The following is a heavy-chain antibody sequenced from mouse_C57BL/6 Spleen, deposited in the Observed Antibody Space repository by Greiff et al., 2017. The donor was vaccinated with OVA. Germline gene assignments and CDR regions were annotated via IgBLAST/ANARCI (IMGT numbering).Heavy chain of an antibody. CDR1: GYSITSGYY. D-gene: IGHD2-12*01. CDR2: ISYDGSN. Sequence: ESGPGLVKPSQSLSLTCSVTGYSITSGYYWNWIRQFPGNKLEWMGYISYDGSNNYNPSLKNRISIARDTSKNQCFLKLNAVTTEDTATYYCARDEDYIDYWGQGTTRTVSS. J-gene: IGHJ2*01. CDR3: ARDEDYIDY. V-gene: IGHV3-6*01.